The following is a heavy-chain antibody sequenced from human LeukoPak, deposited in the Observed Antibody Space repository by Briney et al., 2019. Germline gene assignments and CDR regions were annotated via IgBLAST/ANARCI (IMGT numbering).Heavy chain of an antibody. V-gene: IGHV3-30*02. J-gene: IGHJ4*02. CDR1: GFTFSTYG. CDR2: IRFDGTNK. Sequence: PGGSLRLSCAASGFTFSTYGMHWVCQAPGKGLEWVAFIRFDGTNKYYADSVKGRFAISRDSSKNTLYLQMNSLRAEDTAVYYCAKDYGYYGPYFDYWGQGTLVTVSS. CDR3: AKDYGYYGPYFDY. D-gene: IGHD1-26*01.